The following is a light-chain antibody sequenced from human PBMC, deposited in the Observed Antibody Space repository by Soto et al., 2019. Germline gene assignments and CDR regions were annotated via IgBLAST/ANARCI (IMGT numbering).Light chain of an antibody. J-gene: IGKJ5*01. CDR1: QSVSNNY. Sequence: SVLTQSPGTLALSPVERATLSFRASQSVSNNYLAWYQQKPGQAPRLLIYGASNRATGIPDRFSGSGSGTDFTLTINDLEPEDSAVYYCQQRSNWPHFGQGTRLEIK. CDR3: QQRSNWPH. CDR2: GAS. V-gene: IGKV3D-20*02.